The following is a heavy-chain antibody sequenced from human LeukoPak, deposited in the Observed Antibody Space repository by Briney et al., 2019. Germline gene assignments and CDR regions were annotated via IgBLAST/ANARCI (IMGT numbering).Heavy chain of an antibody. V-gene: IGHV4-59*01. CDR3: ASTDRIKDAFDI. CDR1: GGSISSYY. CDR2: IYYSGST. D-gene: IGHD1-14*01. J-gene: IGHJ3*02. Sequence: PSETLSLTCTVSGGSISSYYWSWIRQPPGKGLEWIGYIYYSGSTNYNPSLKSRVTISEDTSKNQFSLKLSSVTAADTAVYYCASTDRIKDAFDIWGQGTMVTVSS.